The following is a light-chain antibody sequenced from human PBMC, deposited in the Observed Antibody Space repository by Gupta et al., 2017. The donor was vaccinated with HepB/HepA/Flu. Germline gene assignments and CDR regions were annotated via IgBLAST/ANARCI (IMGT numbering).Light chain of an antibody. CDR2: TND. Sequence: QSVLTQPPPASGPPGQRVTISCSGSTSSIGSNYVYWYQQLPGPAPKLLIHTNDQRPSGVPDRFSGSKSGTSASLAISGLRSEDEADYYCAAWDDSLSAVVFGGGTKLTVL. J-gene: IGLJ2*01. V-gene: IGLV1-47*01. CDR3: AAWDDSLSAVV. CDR1: TSSIGSNY.